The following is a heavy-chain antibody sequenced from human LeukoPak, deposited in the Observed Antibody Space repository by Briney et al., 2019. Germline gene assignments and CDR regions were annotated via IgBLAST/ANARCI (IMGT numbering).Heavy chain of an antibody. J-gene: IGHJ4*02. CDR2: ISSSSSYI. D-gene: IGHD1-26*01. CDR1: GFTFSSYS. Sequence: GGSLRLSCAASGFTFSSYSMNWVRQAPGKGLEWVSSISSSSSYIYYADSVKGRFTISRDNSKNTLYLQMNSLRAEDTAVYYCAKGDTVGATTGDYWGQGTLVTVSS. CDR3: AKGDTVGATTGDY. V-gene: IGHV3-21*04.